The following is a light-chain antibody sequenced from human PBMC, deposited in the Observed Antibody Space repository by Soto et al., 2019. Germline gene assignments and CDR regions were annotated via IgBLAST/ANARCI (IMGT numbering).Light chain of an antibody. CDR3: QQYGSSFSFT. CDR1: QSVSSSY. J-gene: IGKJ3*01. V-gene: IGKV3-20*01. Sequence: EIVLTQSPGTLSLSPGERATLSCRASQSVSSSYLGWYQQKPGQAPRLLIYGASSRATGIPDRFSGSGSGTDCTLTISRLEPEDFAVYYCQQYGSSFSFTFGPGTKVDIK. CDR2: GAS.